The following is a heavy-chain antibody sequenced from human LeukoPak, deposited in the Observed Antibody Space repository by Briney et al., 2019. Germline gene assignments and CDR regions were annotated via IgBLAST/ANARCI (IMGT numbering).Heavy chain of an antibody. Sequence: AVKVCCNASGGTFSSYAISWVRQATVQGLELMGGIIPIFGTANYAQKFQGRVTITADESTSTAYMELSSLRSEDTAVYYCARDRVVVPAAIGGENYYYMDVWGKGTTVTVSS. D-gene: IGHD2-2*01. J-gene: IGHJ6*03. CDR2: IIPIFGTA. CDR3: ARDRVVVPAAIGGENYYYMDV. CDR1: GGTFSSYA. V-gene: IGHV1-69*13.